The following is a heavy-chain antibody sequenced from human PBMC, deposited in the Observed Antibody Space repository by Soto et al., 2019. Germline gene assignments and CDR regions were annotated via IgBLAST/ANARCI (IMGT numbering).Heavy chain of an antibody. Sequence: SETLSLTCTVSGGSISSYYWSWIRQPPGKGLEWIGYIYYSGSTNYNPSLKSRVTISVDTSKNQFSLKLSSVTAADTAVYYCASLSGYCSSTSCSGDYYYYYYMDVWGKGTTVTVSS. V-gene: IGHV4-59*08. J-gene: IGHJ6*03. CDR3: ASLSGYCSSTSCSGDYYYYYYMDV. CDR2: IYYSGST. CDR1: GGSISSYY. D-gene: IGHD2-2*01.